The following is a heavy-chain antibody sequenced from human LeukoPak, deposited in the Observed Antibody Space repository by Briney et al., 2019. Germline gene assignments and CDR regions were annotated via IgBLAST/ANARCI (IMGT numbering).Heavy chain of an antibody. CDR1: GFTFSSYA. D-gene: IGHD6-19*01. CDR3: AKQRHPNGWYYFNY. Sequence: QPGGSLRLSCAASGFTFSSYAMSWVRQAPGKGLEWVSAISGSGGSTNYADSVKCRFTISRDNSKNTLYLQMNSLRAEDTAVYYCAKQRHPNGWYYFNYWGQGTLVTVSS. J-gene: IGHJ4*02. V-gene: IGHV3-23*01. CDR2: ISGSGGST.